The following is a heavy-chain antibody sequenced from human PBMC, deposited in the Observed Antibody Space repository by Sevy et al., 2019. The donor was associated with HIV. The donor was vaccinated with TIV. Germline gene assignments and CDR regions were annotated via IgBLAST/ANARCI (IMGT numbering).Heavy chain of an antibody. D-gene: IGHD4-17*01. J-gene: IGHJ4*02. Sequence: GGPLRLSCAASGFTFSSYGMHWVRQAPGKGLEWVAVISYDGSNKYYADSVKGRFTISRDNSKNTLYLQMNSLRAEDTAVYYCAKELRTPYYFDYWGQGTLVTVSS. CDR2: ISYDGSNK. CDR3: AKELRTPYYFDY. CDR1: GFTFSSYG. V-gene: IGHV3-30*18.